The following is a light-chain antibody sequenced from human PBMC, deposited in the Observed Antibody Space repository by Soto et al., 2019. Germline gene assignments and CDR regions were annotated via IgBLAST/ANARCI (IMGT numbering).Light chain of an antibody. J-gene: IGKJ1*01. CDR2: DAS. Sequence: DIQMTQSPSTLSASVGDRVTITCRASQSISSWLAWYQQKPGKAPKVLIFDASSLESRVPSRFSGSGSATEFTLTISSLQPDDFATYYCQQYSTYPWTFGQGTKVEIK. V-gene: IGKV1-5*01. CDR3: QQYSTYPWT. CDR1: QSISSW.